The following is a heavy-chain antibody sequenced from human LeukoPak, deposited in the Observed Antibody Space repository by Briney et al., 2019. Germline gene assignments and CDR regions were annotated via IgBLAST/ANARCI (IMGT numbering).Heavy chain of an antibody. V-gene: IGHV3-30-3*01. D-gene: IGHD1-26*01. CDR1: GFTFSSYA. J-gene: IGHJ4*02. Sequence: GGSLRLSCAASGFTFSSYAMHWVRQAPGKGLEWVAVISYDGSNKYYADSVKGRFTISRDNSKNSLYLQMNSLRAEDTAVYYCAREGFNGSAGGPYFDYWGQGTLVTVSS. CDR3: AREGFNGSAGGPYFDY. CDR2: ISYDGSNK.